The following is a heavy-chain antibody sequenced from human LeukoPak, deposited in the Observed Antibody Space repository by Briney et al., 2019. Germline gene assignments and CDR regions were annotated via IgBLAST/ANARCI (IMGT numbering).Heavy chain of an antibody. CDR1: GFTFSSYS. CDR2: ISSSSSYI. V-gene: IGHV3-21*01. J-gene: IGHJ6*03. CDR3: ARETYYGSGSSHYYYYMDV. Sequence: GGSLRLSCAASGFTFSSYSMNWVRQAPGKGLEWVSSISSSSSYIYYADSVKGRFTISRDNAKNSLYLQMNSLRAEDTAVYYCARETYYGSGSSHYYYYMDVRGKGTTVTVSS. D-gene: IGHD3-10*01.